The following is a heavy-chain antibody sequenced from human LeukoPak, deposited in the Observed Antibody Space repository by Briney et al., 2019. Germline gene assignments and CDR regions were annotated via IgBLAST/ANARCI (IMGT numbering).Heavy chain of an antibody. CDR1: GGSFSGYY. J-gene: IGHJ4*02. D-gene: IGHD3-10*01. CDR3: ARLKVRGAAGY. V-gene: IGHV4-34*01. Sequence: SETLSLTCAVYGGSFSGYYWSWIRQPPGKGLEWIGEINHSGSNNYNPSLKSRVTISVDTSKNQFSLKLSSVTAADTAVYYCARLKVRGAAGYWGQGTLVTVSS. CDR2: INHSGSN.